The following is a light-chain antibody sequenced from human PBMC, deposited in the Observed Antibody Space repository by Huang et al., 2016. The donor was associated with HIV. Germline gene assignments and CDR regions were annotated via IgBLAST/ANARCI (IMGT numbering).Light chain of an antibody. CDR2: GAS. CDR3: QQASTFPYT. J-gene: IGKJ2*01. V-gene: IGKV1-12*01. Sequence: DIQMTQSPSSVSASVGDRVSINCRASQDIRGWLAWYQLRPGKAPNLLIFGASTLQSGVPSRLSGAGFGTNFTLTVSSLQPGDFATYFCQQASTFPYTFGQGTKVEI. CDR1: QDIRGW.